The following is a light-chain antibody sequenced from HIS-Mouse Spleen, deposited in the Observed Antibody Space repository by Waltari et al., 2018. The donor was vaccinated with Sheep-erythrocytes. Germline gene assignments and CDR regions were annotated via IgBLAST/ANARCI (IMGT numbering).Light chain of an antibody. Sequence: QSALTQPPSASGSPGQSVTISCTGTSSDVGGYNYVSWYQQHPGKPPKPMIYEVSNRPSGVPDRFSGSKSGNTASLTVSGLQAEDEADYYCSSYAGSNNWVFGGGTKLTVL. J-gene: IGLJ3*02. CDR3: SSYAGSNNWV. V-gene: IGLV2-8*01. CDR2: EVS. CDR1: SSDVGGYNY.